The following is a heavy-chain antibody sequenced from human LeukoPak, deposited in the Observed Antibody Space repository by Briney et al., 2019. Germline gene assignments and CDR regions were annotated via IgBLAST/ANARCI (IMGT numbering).Heavy chain of an antibody. CDR3: ARDRAEYSSSFIRPFYMDV. Sequence: ASVKVSCKASGYTFTSYGISWVRQAPGQGLEWMGWISAYNGNTNYAQKLKGRVTMTTDTSTSTAYMELRSLRSDDTAVYYCARDRAEYSSSFIRPFYMDVWGKGTTVTVSS. D-gene: IGHD6-6*01. V-gene: IGHV1-18*01. CDR1: GYTFTSYG. J-gene: IGHJ6*03. CDR2: ISAYNGNT.